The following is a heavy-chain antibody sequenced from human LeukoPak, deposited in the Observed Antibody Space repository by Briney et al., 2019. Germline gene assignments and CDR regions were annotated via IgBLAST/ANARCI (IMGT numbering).Heavy chain of an antibody. CDR1: GGSFSGYY. V-gene: IGHV4-34*01. D-gene: IGHD2-2*01. J-gene: IGHJ3*02. Sequence: SETLSLTCAVYGGSFSGYYWSWIRQPPGKGLEWIGEINHSGSTNYNPSLKSRVTISVDTYKNQFSLKLSSVTAADTAVYYCARLAVFVYCSSTSCSDAFDIWGQGTMVTVSS. CDR2: INHSGST. CDR3: ARLAVFVYCSSTSCSDAFDI.